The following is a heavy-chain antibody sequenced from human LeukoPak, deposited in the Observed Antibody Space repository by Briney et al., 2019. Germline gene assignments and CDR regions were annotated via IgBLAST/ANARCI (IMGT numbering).Heavy chain of an antibody. V-gene: IGHV1-18*01. CDR1: GYTFISYG. CDR3: AREGGVGPTAPPDYYSYQMDV. D-gene: IGHD1-26*01. CDR2: ISPYTTKT. J-gene: IGHJ6*03. Sequence: GASVKVSCKASGYTFISYGITWVRQAPGQGLEWMGWISPYTTKTNYAQSLQGRVTMTTDTCTSTAYMELRSLRSDDTAVYYCAREGGVGPTAPPDYYSYQMDVWGKGTTVTVSS.